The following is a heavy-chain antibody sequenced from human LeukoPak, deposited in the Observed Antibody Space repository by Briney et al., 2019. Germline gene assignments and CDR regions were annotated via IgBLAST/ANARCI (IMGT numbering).Heavy chain of an antibody. CDR3: ARDLGYYDSRWFDP. D-gene: IGHD3-22*01. J-gene: IGHJ5*02. CDR1: TGSINITGYY. V-gene: IGHV4-39*02. CDR2: IYYTGST. Sequence: SETLSLTCTVSTGSINITGYYWDWIRQPPGKGLEWIGNIYYTGSTYYNPSLESRLTISVDTSKNQFSLKLTSVTAADTAVYYCARDLGYYDSRWFDPWGQGTLVTVFS.